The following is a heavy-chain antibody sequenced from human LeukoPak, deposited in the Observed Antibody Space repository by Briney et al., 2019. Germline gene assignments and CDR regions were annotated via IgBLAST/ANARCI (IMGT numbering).Heavy chain of an antibody. CDR3: ARRGAGFFDY. J-gene: IGHJ4*02. V-gene: IGHV4-59*08. D-gene: IGHD1-26*01. Sequence: SETLSLNCTVSKGSMSHYYWSWIRQPPGNRLEWIGYIYYLGSTNYNPSLTSRVTISVDTSKNQFSLKLTSVTAADTAVYYCARRGAGFFDYWGQGALVTVSS. CDR1: KGSMSHYY. CDR2: IYYLGST.